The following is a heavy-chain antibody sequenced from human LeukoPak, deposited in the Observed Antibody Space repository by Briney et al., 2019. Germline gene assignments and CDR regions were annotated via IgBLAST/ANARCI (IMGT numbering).Heavy chain of an antibody. CDR3: AKDLGIAGY. D-gene: IGHD6-13*01. CDR2: IWYDGSNK. J-gene: IGHJ4*02. Sequence: SCKASGYTFTSYYMHWVRQAPGKGLEWVAVIWYDGSNKYYADSVKGRFTISRDNSKNTLYLQMNSLRAEDTAVCYCAKDLGIAGYWGQGTLVTVSS. V-gene: IGHV3-33*06. CDR1: GYTFTSYY.